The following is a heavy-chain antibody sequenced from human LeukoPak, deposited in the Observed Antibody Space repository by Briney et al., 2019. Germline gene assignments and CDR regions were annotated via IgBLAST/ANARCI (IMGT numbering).Heavy chain of an antibody. CDR1: GFTFSSYW. CDR3: ARALTNSRRTALVY. D-gene: IGHD6-13*01. V-gene: IGHV3-7*01. Sequence: PGGSLRLSCAASGFTFSSYWMSWVRQAPGKGLEWVANIKPDGSEKYYVDSVKGRFTISRDNAKNSLSLQMNSLRAEDTAVYYCARALTNSRRTALVYWGQGTLVTVSS. J-gene: IGHJ4*02. CDR2: IKPDGSEK.